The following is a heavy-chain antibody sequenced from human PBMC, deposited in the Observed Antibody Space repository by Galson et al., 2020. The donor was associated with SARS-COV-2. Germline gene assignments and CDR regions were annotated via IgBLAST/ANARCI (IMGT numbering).Heavy chain of an antibody. CDR1: GYTFTGYY. CDR2: INPNSGGT. CDR3: AREECKAVAVTGFDY. V-gene: IGHV1-2*02. Sequence: ASVKVSCKASGYTFTGYYMHWVRQAPGQGLEWMGWINPNSGGTNYAQKFQGRVTMTRDTSISTAYMELSRLRSDDTAVYYCAREECKAVAVTGFDYCGRGTLVPVSS. J-gene: IGHJ4*02. D-gene: IGHD6-19*01.